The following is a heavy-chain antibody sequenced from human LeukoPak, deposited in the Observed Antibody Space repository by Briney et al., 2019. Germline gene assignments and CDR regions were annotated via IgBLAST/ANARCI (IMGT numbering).Heavy chain of an antibody. J-gene: IGHJ4*02. D-gene: IGHD2-2*01. CDR1: GYTFTSYG. CDR3: AKAYCSSTSCYGVDY. V-gene: IGHV1-18*01. Sequence: ASVKVSCKASGYTFTSYGISWVRQAPGQGLERMGWISAYNGNTNYAQKLQGRVTMTTDTSTRTAYMELRSLRSDDTAVYYCAKAYCSSTSCYGVDYWGQGTLVTVSS. CDR2: ISAYNGNT.